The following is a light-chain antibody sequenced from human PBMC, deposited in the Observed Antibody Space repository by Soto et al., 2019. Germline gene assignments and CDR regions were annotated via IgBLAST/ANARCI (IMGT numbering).Light chain of an antibody. CDR3: QKYNTARWT. CDR1: QAISNY. CDR2: ATS. Sequence: DIQMTQSPSSLSASVGDRVTTTCRASQAISNYLAWYQQKAGRVPELLIYATSTFQSGVPSRFSGSGSGTDFTLTISSLQPEDVATYYCQKYNTARWTFGQGTKVEIK. V-gene: IGKV1-27*01. J-gene: IGKJ1*01.